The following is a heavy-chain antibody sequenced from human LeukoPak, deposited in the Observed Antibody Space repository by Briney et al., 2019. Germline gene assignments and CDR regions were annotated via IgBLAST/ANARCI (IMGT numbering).Heavy chain of an antibody. CDR2: ISSSSSYI. Sequence: PGGSLRLSCAASGFTFSSYAMSWVRQAPGKGLEWVSSISSSSSYIYYADSVKGRFTISRDNAKNSLYLQMNSLRAEDTAVYYCARALTVVTHGGMDVWGQGTTVTVSS. CDR3: ARALTVVTHGGMDV. CDR1: GFTFSSYA. J-gene: IGHJ6*02. D-gene: IGHD4-23*01. V-gene: IGHV3-21*01.